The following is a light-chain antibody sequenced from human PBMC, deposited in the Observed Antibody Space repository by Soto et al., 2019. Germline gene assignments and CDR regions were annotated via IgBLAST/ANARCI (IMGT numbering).Light chain of an antibody. Sequence: QSVLTQPASVSGSPGQSITISCTGTSSDVGGYNHVSWYQHSPGKAPKLILFAVSDRPSGVSHRFSGSKSGNTASLTISGLQAEDEADYYCCSYTSLSTVVFDGWTKVTVL. CDR2: AVS. CDR1: SSDVGGYNH. J-gene: IGLJ2*01. CDR3: CSYTSLSTVV. V-gene: IGLV2-14*01.